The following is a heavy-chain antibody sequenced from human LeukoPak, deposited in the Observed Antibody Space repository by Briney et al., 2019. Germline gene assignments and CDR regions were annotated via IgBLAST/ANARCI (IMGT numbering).Heavy chain of an antibody. V-gene: IGHV1-2*02. Sequence: GASVKVSCKASGYTFTGYYLHWVRQAPGQGLEWMGWINPNSGGTNYAQKFQGRVTMTRDTSISTAYMELSRLSSDDTAVYYCARDRVVVPAAFDYWGQGTLVTVSS. CDR3: ARDRVVVPAAFDY. CDR2: INPNSGGT. CDR1: GYTFTGYY. D-gene: IGHD2-2*01. J-gene: IGHJ4*02.